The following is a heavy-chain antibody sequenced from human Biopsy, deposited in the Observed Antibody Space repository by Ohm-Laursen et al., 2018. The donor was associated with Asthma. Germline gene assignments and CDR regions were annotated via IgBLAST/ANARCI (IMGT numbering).Heavy chain of an antibody. J-gene: IGHJ6*02. Sequence: SSVKVSCKAPGGTFSNFAISWVRQASGQGLEWLGGIMAVFGTTNYAQKFQGRVTITADESTSTAYMEVTSLRSEDTAIYYCARCQVGYSSGWSLLLKKIYYSGMDVWGQGTAVTVSS. CDR2: IMAVFGTT. V-gene: IGHV1-69*01. D-gene: IGHD6-19*01. CDR1: GGTFSNFA. CDR3: ARCQVGYSSGWSLLLKKIYYSGMDV.